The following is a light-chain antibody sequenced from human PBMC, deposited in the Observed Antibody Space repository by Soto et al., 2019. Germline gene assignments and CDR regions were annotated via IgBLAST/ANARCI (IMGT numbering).Light chain of an antibody. Sequence: EIFLAPSPATPSLSPGERATLSRRSSQSVSSYLAWYQQKPGQAPRLLIVGSFARATGIPARFSGSGSGSEFTLTISGLQSEDFAVYYCQQYNDRPPITFGQGTRLEIK. CDR3: QQYNDRPPIT. J-gene: IGKJ5*01. CDR1: QSVSSY. CDR2: GSF. V-gene: IGKV3-15*01.